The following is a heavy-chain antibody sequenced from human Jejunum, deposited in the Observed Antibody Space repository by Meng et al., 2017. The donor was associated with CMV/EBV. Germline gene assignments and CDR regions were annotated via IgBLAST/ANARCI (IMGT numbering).Heavy chain of an antibody. J-gene: IGHJ4*02. Sequence: EVQLVESGGGLVKLGGSLRLSCAASGFTFSSYSMNWLRQAPGDGLEWVASISSDSNFIYYADSVKGRFTISRDNAKNSLYLQMNSLRAEDTAVYSCARSPPISRWDYWGQGTMVTVSA. CDR2: ISSDSNFI. CDR1: GFTFSSYS. CDR3: ARSPPISRWDY. D-gene: IGHD6-13*01. V-gene: IGHV3-21*01.